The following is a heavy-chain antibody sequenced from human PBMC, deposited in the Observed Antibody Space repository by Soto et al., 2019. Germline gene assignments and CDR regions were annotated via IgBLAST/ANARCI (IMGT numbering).Heavy chain of an antibody. CDR2: IYPSGST. CDR1: GGSISGHS. D-gene: IGHD5-12*01. J-gene: IGHJ4*02. CDR3: VRGRSYSVYDF. V-gene: IGHV4-4*07. Sequence: PSEALSLTCTVSGGSISGHSWIWIRQPAGKGLEWIGHIYPSGSTSYNPSLRSRVTMSLDTSSNQIFLNLTSVTAADTAVFYCVRGRSYSVYDFWGPGTLVPVS.